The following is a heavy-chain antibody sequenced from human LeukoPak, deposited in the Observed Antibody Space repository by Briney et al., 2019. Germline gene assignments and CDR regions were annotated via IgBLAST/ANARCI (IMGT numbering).Heavy chain of an antibody. Sequence: SETLSLTCTVSGGSISSYYWSWIRQPPGKGLEWIGYIYYSGSTNYNPSLKSRVTISVDTSKNQFSLKLSSVTAADTAVYYCARHNIVVVPAAIPFFDYWGQGTLVTVSS. D-gene: IGHD2-2*01. CDR1: GGSISSYY. CDR2: IYYSGST. CDR3: ARHNIVVVPAAIPFFDY. J-gene: IGHJ4*02. V-gene: IGHV4-59*08.